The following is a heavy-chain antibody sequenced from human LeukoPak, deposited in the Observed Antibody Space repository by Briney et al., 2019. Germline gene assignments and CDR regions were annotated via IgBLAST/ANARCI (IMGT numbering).Heavy chain of an antibody. D-gene: IGHD6-13*01. V-gene: IGHV3-30*18. CDR3: AKGSRWQQLAYFDC. CDR2: ISYDGSNK. CDR1: GFTFRSYG. Sequence: PGRSLRLSCAASGFTFRSYGMHWVRQAPGKGLEWVALISYDGSNKYCADSVKGRFTISRDNSKNTLYLQMNSLRAEDTAVYYCAKGSRWQQLAYFDCWGQGTLVTVSS. J-gene: IGHJ4*02.